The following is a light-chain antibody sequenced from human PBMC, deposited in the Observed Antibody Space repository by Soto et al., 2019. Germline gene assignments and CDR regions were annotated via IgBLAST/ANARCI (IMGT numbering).Light chain of an antibody. CDR2: DAS. V-gene: IGKV1D-13*01. CDR1: QSVSSN. CDR3: QQFDDYPFT. J-gene: IGKJ3*01. Sequence: TQSPATLSVSPGERATLSCRASQSVSSNLAWYQQKPGRAPKLLIYDASSLEGGVPSRFSGSRSGTDFTLTVSSLQPEDFATYYCQQFDDYPFTFGPGTKVDIK.